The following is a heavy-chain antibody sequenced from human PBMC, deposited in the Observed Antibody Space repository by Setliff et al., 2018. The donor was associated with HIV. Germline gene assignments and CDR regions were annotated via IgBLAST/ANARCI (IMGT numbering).Heavy chain of an antibody. CDR1: GDSINTHY. D-gene: IGHD1-26*01. CDR3: ARSTVGAGTSFP. J-gene: IGHJ5*02. Sequence: SETLSLTCTVSGDSINTHYWSWIRQPPGKGLEWIGCISHSGNTNFNPSLDSRVTISVDTSKNQFSLRLTSVTAADTALYYCARSTVGAGTSFPWGRGILVTVSS. CDR2: ISHSGNT. V-gene: IGHV4-59*11.